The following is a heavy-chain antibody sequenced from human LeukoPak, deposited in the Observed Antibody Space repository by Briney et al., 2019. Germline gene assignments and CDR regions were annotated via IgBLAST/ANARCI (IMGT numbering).Heavy chain of an antibody. CDR2: MNPSGGST. D-gene: IGHD6-19*01. Sequence: ASVKVSCKASGYTFTSYYMHWVRRSPGQGLEWMGIMNPSGGSTSYAQKFQGRVTMTRNTSTSTVYMELSSLSSEDTAVYYCARGGRERYSSGWTDAFDIWGQGTMVTVSS. CDR3: ARGGRERYSSGWTDAFDI. J-gene: IGHJ3*02. V-gene: IGHV1-46*01. CDR1: GYTFTSYY.